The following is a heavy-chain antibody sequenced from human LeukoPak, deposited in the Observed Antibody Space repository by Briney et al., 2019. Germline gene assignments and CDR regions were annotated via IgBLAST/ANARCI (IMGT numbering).Heavy chain of an antibody. Sequence: GGSLRLSCAASGFTFSSYEMNWVRQAPGKGLEWVSYISSSGSTIYYADSVKGRFTISRDNAKNSLYLQMNSLRAEDTAVYYCGTTEPALGFDPWGQGTLVTVSS. V-gene: IGHV3-48*03. CDR1: GFTFSSYE. D-gene: IGHD1-1*01. CDR3: GTTEPALGFDP. CDR2: ISSSGSTI. J-gene: IGHJ5*02.